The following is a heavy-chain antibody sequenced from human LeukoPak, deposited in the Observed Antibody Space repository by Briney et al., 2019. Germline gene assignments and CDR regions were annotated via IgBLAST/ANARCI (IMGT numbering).Heavy chain of an antibody. V-gene: IGHV3-48*02. CDR3: ARRPYSDTSGRLSDV. CDR2: IGSSGSPT. J-gene: IGHJ6*02. CDR1: GFAFSSYN. Sequence: GGSLRLSCAASGFAFSSYNMNWVRQAPGKGLEWISYIGSSGSPTHYADSVRGRFTISRDNAKNPLYLQMNSLRDDDTALYYCARRPYSDTSGRLSDVWGQGTTVTVSS. D-gene: IGHD3-22*01.